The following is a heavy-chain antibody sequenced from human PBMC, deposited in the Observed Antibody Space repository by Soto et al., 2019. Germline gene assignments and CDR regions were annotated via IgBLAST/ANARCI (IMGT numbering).Heavy chain of an antibody. CDR3: ARDGVGPDTYYCYGMDV. Sequence: SVKVSCKASGGTFSSYAISWVRQAPGQGLEWMGGIIPIFGTANYAQKFQGRVTITADESTSTAYMELSSLRSEDTAVYYCARDGVGPDTYYCYGMDVWGQGTTVTVSS. CDR1: GGTFSSYA. J-gene: IGHJ6*02. V-gene: IGHV1-69*13. CDR2: IIPIFGTA. D-gene: IGHD1-26*01.